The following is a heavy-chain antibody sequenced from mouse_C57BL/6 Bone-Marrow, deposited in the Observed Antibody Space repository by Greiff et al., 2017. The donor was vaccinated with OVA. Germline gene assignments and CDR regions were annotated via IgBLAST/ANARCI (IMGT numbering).Heavy chain of an antibody. J-gene: IGHJ2*01. Sequence: VQLQQPGAELVKPGASVKLSCKASGYTFTSYWMHWVKQRPGQGLEWIGMIHPNSGSTNYNEKFKSKATLTVDKSSSTDYMQLSSLTSEDSAVYYCARLYYGSSPHYFDYWGQGTTLTVSS. CDR1: GYTFTSYW. CDR2: IHPNSGST. V-gene: IGHV1-64*01. D-gene: IGHD1-1*01. CDR3: ARLYYGSSPHYFDY.